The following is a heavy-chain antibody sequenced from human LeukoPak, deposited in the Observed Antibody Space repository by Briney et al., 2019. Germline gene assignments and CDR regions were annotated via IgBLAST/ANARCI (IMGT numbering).Heavy chain of an antibody. CDR3: ARVGGYGGNSVLAFDI. D-gene: IGHD4-23*01. J-gene: IGHJ3*02. V-gene: IGHV4-38-2*02. CDR2: IYYSGST. Sequence: SETLSLTCTVSGYSISSGYYWGWIRQPPGKGLEWIGSIYYSGSTYYNPSLKSRVTISVDTSKNQFSLKLSSVTAADTAVYYCARVGGYGGNSVLAFDIWGQGTMVTVSS. CDR1: GYSISSGYY.